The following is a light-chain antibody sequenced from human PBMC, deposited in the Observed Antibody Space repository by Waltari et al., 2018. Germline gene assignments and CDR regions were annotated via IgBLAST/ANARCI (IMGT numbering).Light chain of an antibody. CDR2: DGS. CDR3: SSYTSSSTLV. V-gene: IGLV2-14*03. J-gene: IGLJ3*02. Sequence: QSALTQPASVSGSPGQSITISCTGTSSDVGGYNYVSWYQQHPGKAPKLRIYDGSNRPSGVSNLCSGSKSGNTASRTISGLQAEDEADYHCSSYTSSSTLVFGGGTKLTVL. CDR1: SSDVGGYNY.